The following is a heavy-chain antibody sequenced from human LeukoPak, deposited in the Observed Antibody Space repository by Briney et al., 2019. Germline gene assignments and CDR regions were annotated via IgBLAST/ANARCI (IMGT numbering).Heavy chain of an antibody. CDR3: ARGLDSSRSFDY. Sequence: SETLSLTCAVYGGSFSGYYWSWIRQPPGKGLEWIGEINHSGSTNYNSSLKSRVTISVDTSKNQFSLKLSSVTAADTAVYYCARGLDSSRSFDYWGQGTLVTVSS. J-gene: IGHJ4*02. CDR2: INHSGST. D-gene: IGHD6-13*01. CDR1: GGSFSGYY. V-gene: IGHV4-34*01.